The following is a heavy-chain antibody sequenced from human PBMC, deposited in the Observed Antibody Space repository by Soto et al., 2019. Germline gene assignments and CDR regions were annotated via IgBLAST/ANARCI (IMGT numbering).Heavy chain of an antibody. CDR2: TYYRSQWYS. Sequence: PSQTLSLTCAISGDTVSSNSATWNLIRQSPSRGLEWLGRTYYRSQWYSDYALSVKSRITINPDTTKNQFSLHPNSVTPEDTAVYYCARHEQREADPFDYWGQGTLVTVSS. J-gene: IGHJ4*02. CDR3: ARHEQREADPFDY. CDR1: GDTVSSNSAT. D-gene: IGHD6-19*01. V-gene: IGHV6-1*01.